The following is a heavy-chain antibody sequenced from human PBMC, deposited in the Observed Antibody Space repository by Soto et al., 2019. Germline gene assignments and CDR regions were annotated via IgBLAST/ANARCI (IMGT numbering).Heavy chain of an antibody. CDR1: GFTFSDYP. V-gene: IGHV3-30*04. Sequence: PGESLKISCAVFGFTFSDYPMYWVRQAPGKGLEWVAIVSHDGSNKWYADFVKGRFTISRDNAKNTLYLQMNNLRAEDTAVYYCVRCWGSGDGTNLGYNWLDPWGQGTLVTVSS. CDR2: VSHDGSNK. D-gene: IGHD3-16*01. J-gene: IGHJ5*02. CDR3: VRCWGSGDGTNLGYNWLDP.